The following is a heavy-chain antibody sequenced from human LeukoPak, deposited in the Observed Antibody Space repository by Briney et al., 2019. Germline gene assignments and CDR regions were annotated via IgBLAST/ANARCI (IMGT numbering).Heavy chain of an antibody. CDR3: ARRGVFYGMDV. CDR2: ISAYNGNT. D-gene: IGHD3-3*01. J-gene: IGHJ6*02. V-gene: IGHV1-18*04. CDR1: GYTFTGYY. Sequence: ASVKVSCKASGYTFTGYYMHWVRQAPGQGLEWMGWISAYNGNTNYAQKLQGRVTMTTDTSTSTAYMELRSLRSDDTAVYYCARRGVFYGMDVWGQGTTVTVSS.